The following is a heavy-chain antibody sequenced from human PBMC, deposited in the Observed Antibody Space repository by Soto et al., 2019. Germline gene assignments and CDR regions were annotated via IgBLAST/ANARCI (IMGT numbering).Heavy chain of an antibody. V-gene: IGHV1-2*02. J-gene: IGHJ4*02. CDR1: AYSFTGSY. CDR3: ARDGAVPGTYDY. D-gene: IGHD6-19*01. Sequence: QVQLVQSGAEVKKPGASVKVSCTASAYSFTGSYIHWVRQAPGQGLEWMGFMNPRTGGTNYAQKFQGRVTMTRDTSINTAYLDMGSLRSDDTAVYFCARDGAVPGTYDYWGQGTPVTVSS. CDR2: MNPRTGGT.